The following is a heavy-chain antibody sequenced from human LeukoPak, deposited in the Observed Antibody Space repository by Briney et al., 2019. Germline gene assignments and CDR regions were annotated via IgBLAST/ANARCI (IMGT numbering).Heavy chain of an antibody. CDR2: IDIDGSGT. CDR3: ARGGSFSSLYGISWDY. D-gene: IGHD2-15*01. Sequence: GGSLRLSCAASGFTFSSYWMHWVRQAPGKGLVWVSRIDIDGSGTTYADSVKGRFTISRDNAKNTLYLQMNSLRAEDTAVYYCARGGSFSSLYGISWDYWGQGALVTVSS. V-gene: IGHV3-74*01. CDR1: GFTFSSYW. J-gene: IGHJ4*02.